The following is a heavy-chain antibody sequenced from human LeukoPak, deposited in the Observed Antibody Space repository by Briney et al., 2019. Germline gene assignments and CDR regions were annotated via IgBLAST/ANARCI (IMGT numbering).Heavy chain of an antibody. CDR1: GGSFSGYY. D-gene: IGHD3-16*01. V-gene: IGHV4-34*01. J-gene: IGHJ4*02. CDR3: ARVSPAGITFGGPTIH. CDR2: INHSGST. Sequence: SETLSLTCAVYGGSFSGYYWSWIRQPPGKGLEWIGEINHSGSTNYNPSLKSRVTISVDTSKNQFSLKLSSVTAADTAVYYCARVSPAGITFGGPTIHWGQGTLVAVSS.